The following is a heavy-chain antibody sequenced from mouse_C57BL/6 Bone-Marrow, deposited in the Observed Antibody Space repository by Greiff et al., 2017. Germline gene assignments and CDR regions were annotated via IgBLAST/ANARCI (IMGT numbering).Heavy chain of an antibody. V-gene: IGHV1-53*01. J-gene: IGHJ4*01. CDR3: ARGRFITTVVADYAMDY. D-gene: IGHD1-1*01. CDR2: INPSNGGT. Sequence: QVQLQQPGTELVKPGASVKLSCKASGYTFTSYWMHWVKQRPGQGLEWIGNINPSNGGTNYNEKFKGKATLTVDKSSSTAYMQLSSLTSEDSAVYYCARGRFITTVVADYAMDYWGQGTSVTVSS. CDR1: GYTFTSYW.